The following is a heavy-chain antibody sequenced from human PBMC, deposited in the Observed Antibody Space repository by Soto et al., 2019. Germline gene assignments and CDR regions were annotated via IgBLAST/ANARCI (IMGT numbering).Heavy chain of an antibody. CDR3: ARPRGYGIFDAYDI. J-gene: IGHJ3*02. Sequence: GGSLRLSCAASGISLNTHSMSWVRQAPGKGLEWVSAISASGGDTYHADSVKGRFTISRDNSIDTLYLQMSSLRTEDTALYYCARPRGYGIFDAYDIWGQGAMVPVPS. D-gene: IGHD4-17*01. CDR1: GISLNTHS. CDR2: ISASGGDT. V-gene: IGHV3-23*01.